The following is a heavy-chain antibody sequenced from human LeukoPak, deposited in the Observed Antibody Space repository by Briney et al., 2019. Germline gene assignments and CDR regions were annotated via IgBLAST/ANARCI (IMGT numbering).Heavy chain of an antibody. V-gene: IGHV3-7*01. Sequence: PGGSLRLSCAASGFTLSNYWMSWIRQVPGKGPEWVANIKQDGSEKYYVDSVKGRFTISRDNAKNSLYLQMDTLRAEDTAVYYCAREVQSDTRPNFDYWGQGTLVTVSS. CDR1: GFTLSNYW. CDR2: IKQDGSEK. CDR3: AREVQSDTRPNFDY. J-gene: IGHJ4*02. D-gene: IGHD1-1*01.